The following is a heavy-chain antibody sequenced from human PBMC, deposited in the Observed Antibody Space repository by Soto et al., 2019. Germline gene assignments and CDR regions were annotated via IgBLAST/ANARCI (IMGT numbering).Heavy chain of an antibody. Sequence: RPLRGSCAASVFTFSSYDMSWVRQAPGKGLEWVSAISGGGGSTYYADSVKGRFTISRDNSKNTLYLQMNSLRAEDTAVYYCAKEYSSGWYRRDYFDYWGQGTLVTVSS. CDR1: VFTFSSYD. D-gene: IGHD6-19*01. CDR3: AKEYSSGWYRRDYFDY. J-gene: IGHJ4*02. CDR2: ISGGGGST. V-gene: IGHV3-23*01.